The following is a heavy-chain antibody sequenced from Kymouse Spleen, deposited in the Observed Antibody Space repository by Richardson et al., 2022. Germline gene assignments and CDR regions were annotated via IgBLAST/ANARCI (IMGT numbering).Heavy chain of an antibody. J-gene: IGHJ3*02. D-gene: IGHD1-20*01,IGHD1-7*01. CDR1: GGSVSSGSYY. CDR3: ARKITGTHDAFDI. Sequence: QVQLQESGPGLVKPSETLSLTCTVSGGSVSSGSYYWSWIRQPPGKGLEWIGYIYYSGSTNYNPSLKSRVTISVDTSKNQFSLKLSSVTAADTAVYYCARKITGTHDAFDIWGQGTMVTVSS. CDR2: IYYSGST. V-gene: IGHV4-61*01.